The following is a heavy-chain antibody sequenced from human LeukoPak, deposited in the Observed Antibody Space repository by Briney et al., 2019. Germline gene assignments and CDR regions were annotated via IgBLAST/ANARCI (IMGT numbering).Heavy chain of an antibody. V-gene: IGHV1-69*13. CDR2: IIPIFGTA. CDR1: GGTFSSYA. J-gene: IGHJ4*02. CDR3: ARDLDYGGNQHLLEGY. D-gene: IGHD4-23*01. Sequence: ASVKVSCKASGGTFSSYAISWVRQAPGQGLEWMGGIIPIFGTANYAQKFQGRVTITADESTSTAYMELSSLRSEDTAVYYCARDLDYGGNQHLLEGYWGQGTLVTVSS.